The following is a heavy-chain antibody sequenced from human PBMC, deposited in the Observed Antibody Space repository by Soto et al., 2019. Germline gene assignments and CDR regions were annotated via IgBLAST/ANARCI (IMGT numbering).Heavy chain of an antibody. CDR2: IYHSGST. D-gene: IGHD3-22*01. V-gene: IGHV4-4*02. CDR1: GGSISSTKW. Sequence: QVQLQESGPGLVKPSGTLSLTCAVSGGSISSTKWWSWVRQPPGKGLEWIGEIYHSGSTNYNPSLKLQVPIAVDKSKNQFSLKLSSVTAADTAVYFCARKGYYESSGRSYDYWGQGTLVTVSS. CDR3: ARKGYYESSGRSYDY. J-gene: IGHJ4*02.